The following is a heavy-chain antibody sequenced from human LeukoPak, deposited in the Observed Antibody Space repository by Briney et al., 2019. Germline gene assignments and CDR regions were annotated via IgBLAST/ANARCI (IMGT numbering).Heavy chain of an antibody. CDR1: GGSISSYY. D-gene: IGHD4-17*01. CDR3: ATSPRGYGDYKR. V-gene: IGHV4-59*08. CDR2: IYYSGST. J-gene: IGHJ4*02. Sequence: PSETLSLTCTVSGGSISSYYWSWIRQPPGKGLEWIGYIYYSGSTNYNPSLKSRVTISVDTSKNQFPLKLSSVTAADTAVYYCATSPRGYGDYKRWGQGTLVTVSS.